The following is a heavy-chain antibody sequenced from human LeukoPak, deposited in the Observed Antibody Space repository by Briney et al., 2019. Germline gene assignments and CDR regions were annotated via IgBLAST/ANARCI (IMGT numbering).Heavy chain of an antibody. CDR3: ARVIISTKYYSGMDV. Sequence: GRSLRLSCAASGFSFRGYVIHWVRQTPGKGLEWAALISYDGNSKYYADSVKGRFTISRDNSKNTVYLQMDSLRPEDTAVYYCARVIISTKYYSGMDVWGQGTTVTVSS. D-gene: IGHD2/OR15-2a*01. CDR1: GFSFRGYV. CDR2: ISYDGNSK. V-gene: IGHV3-30*03. J-gene: IGHJ6*02.